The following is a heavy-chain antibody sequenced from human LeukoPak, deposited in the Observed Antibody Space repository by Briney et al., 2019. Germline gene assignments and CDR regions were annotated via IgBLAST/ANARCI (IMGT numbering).Heavy chain of an antibody. CDR2: TYHRSKWYN. CDR3: ARAHFTATFDY. J-gene: IGHJ4*02. Sequence: SQTLSLTCAISGDSVSSSSAAWPWIRQSPSRGPEWLGRTYHRSKWYNDYAISVKSRITINADTSKNQFSLQLNSVTPDDTALYYCARAHFTATFDYWGQGTLVTVSS. CDR1: GDSVSSSSAA. V-gene: IGHV6-1*01. D-gene: IGHD2-15*01.